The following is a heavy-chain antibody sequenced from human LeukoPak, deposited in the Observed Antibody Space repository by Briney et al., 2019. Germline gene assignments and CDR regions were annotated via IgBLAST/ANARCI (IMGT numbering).Heavy chain of an antibody. CDR1: GFTFSSYA. CDR3: ARGLSGYASSLGY. D-gene: IGHD6-6*01. V-gene: IGHV3-74*01. CDR2: ISSDGSST. J-gene: IGHJ4*02. Sequence: GGSLRLSCAASGFTFSSYAMSWVRQAPGKGLVWVSRISSDGSSTSYADSVRGRFSISRDNAKNTLYLQMNSLRAEDTAVYYCARGLSGYASSLGYWGQGTLVTVSA.